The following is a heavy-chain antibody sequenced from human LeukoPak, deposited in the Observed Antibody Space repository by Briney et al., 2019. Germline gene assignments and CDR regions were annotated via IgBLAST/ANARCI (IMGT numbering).Heavy chain of an antibody. J-gene: IGHJ3*02. CDR2: IRSSGSTI. Sequence: GGSLRLSCAASGFTFSSYDMNWVRQAPGKGLEWVSYIRSSGSTIYYADSVKGRVTISRDNAKNSLYLQMNSLRAEDTAVYYCARDQGAYCSGGSCTAFDMWGQGTMVTVST. D-gene: IGHD2-15*01. CDR3: ARDQGAYCSGGSCTAFDM. CDR1: GFTFSSYD. V-gene: IGHV3-48*01.